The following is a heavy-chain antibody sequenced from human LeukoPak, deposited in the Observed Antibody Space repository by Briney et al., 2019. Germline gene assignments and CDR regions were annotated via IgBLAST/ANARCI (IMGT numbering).Heavy chain of an antibody. V-gene: IGHV1-69*06. Sequence: SVKVSCKASGGTFSSYAVSWVRLTPRQGLEWLGGIIPVFGTTTYAQKFQAKVTMTADKSTNTAYLEISSLTSDDTAVYYCARCSPGDSSNFYAVLQYWGQGTQVTVST. CDR1: GGTFSSYA. CDR2: IIPVFGTT. D-gene: IGHD2/OR15-2a*01. J-gene: IGHJ4*02. CDR3: ARCSPGDSSNFYAVLQY.